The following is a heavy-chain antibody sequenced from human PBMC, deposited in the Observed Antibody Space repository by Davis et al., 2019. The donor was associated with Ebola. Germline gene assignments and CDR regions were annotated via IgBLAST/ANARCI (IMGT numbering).Heavy chain of an antibody. V-gene: IGHV3-15*01. CDR2: IKSKTDGGTT. J-gene: IGHJ4*02. CDR3: TTDQGTGIVATIGIDY. CDR1: GFTFSNYV. D-gene: IGHD5-12*01. Sequence: GESLKISCAASGFTFSNYVMSWVRQAPGKGLEWVGRIKSKTDGGTTDYAAPVKGRFTISRDDSKNTLYLQMNSLKTEDTAVYYCTTDQGTGIVATIGIDYWGQGTLVTVSS.